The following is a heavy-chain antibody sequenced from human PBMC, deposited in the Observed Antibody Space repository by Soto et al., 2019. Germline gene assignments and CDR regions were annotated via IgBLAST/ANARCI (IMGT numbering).Heavy chain of an antibody. J-gene: IGHJ4*02. CDR3: ARVGGTVTSDY. D-gene: IGHD4-17*01. CDR1: GFAFSAYG. V-gene: IGHV3-33*01. Sequence: QVQLVESGGGVVQPGRSLRLSCAASGFAFSAYGMHWVRQAPGKGLECVAMIYYDGRNKSYADSVKGRFTISRDNSKNTLYLQLRSLRAADTDLYYCARVGGTVTSDYWGQGTLVTVSS. CDR2: IYYDGRNK.